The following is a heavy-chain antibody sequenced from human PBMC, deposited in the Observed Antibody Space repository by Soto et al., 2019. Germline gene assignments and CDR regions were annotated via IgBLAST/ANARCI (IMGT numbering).Heavy chain of an antibody. D-gene: IGHD6-13*01. Sequence: EVQLLESGGGLVQPGGSLRLSCAASGFTFSSFAVSWVRQAPGKGLEWVSAISGSGGRTYYADSVKGRFTISRDNSKSTLYLQMNSLRVDETAVYYCSKDPSGATSWYYWYFVLWGRGTLVTVSS. J-gene: IGHJ2*01. V-gene: IGHV3-23*01. CDR2: ISGSGGRT. CDR1: GFTFSSFA. CDR3: SKDPSGATSWYYWYFVL.